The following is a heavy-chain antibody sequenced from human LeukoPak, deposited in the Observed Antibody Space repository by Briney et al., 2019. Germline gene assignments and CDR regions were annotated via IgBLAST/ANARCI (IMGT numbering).Heavy chain of an antibody. CDR1: GFTFSSYA. Sequence: GGSLRLSCAASGFTFSSYAMSWVRQAPGKGLEWVSAITGTGGSTYYADSVKGRFTISRDNSKNTLYLQMNSLRAEDTAVYYCAKARSSTVTTSFDYWGQGTLVTVSS. CDR3: AKARSSTVTTSFDY. J-gene: IGHJ4*02. D-gene: IGHD4-17*01. CDR2: ITGTGGST. V-gene: IGHV3-23*01.